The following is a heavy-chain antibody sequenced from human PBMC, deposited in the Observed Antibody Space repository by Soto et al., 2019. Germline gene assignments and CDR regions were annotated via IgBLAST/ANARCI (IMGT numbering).Heavy chain of an antibody. Sequence: EVQLVESGGGLVQPGGSLRLSCAASGFTFSSFWMHWVRQGPGKGLVWLSRINFDGTRTTYADSVKGRFTKSRDNAKDTVYLQMNSLRAEDTAVYYCARGAGGRYYNDYWGQGTLVTVSS. CDR3: ARGAGGRYYNDY. CDR2: INFDGTRT. J-gene: IGHJ4*02. D-gene: IGHD1-26*01. V-gene: IGHV3-74*01. CDR1: GFTFSSFW.